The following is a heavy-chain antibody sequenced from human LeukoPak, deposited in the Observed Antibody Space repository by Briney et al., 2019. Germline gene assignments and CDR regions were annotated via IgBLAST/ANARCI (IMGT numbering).Heavy chain of an antibody. V-gene: IGHV4-34*01. Sequence: PSETLSLTCAVYDGSFSAYCWSWTRQPPGRGLEWIGEIYHSGSANYNPSLQSRVTISVDTSKNQFSLKLSSVTAADTAVYYCARGLGGGNSVYFDLWGRGTLVTVSS. J-gene: IGHJ2*01. D-gene: IGHD4-23*01. CDR3: ARGLGGGNSVYFDL. CDR2: IYHSGSA. CDR1: DGSFSAYC.